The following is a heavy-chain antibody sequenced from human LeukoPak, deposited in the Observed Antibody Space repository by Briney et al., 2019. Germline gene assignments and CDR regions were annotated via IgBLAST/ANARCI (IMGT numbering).Heavy chain of an antibody. CDR1: GFTFSSYA. Sequence: PGGSLRLSCAAPGFTFSSYAMSWVRQAPGKGLEWVSAISGSGGSTYYADSVKGRFTISRDNSKNTLYLQMNSLRAEDTAVYYCAKERGDITIFGVVNYYYYYMDVWGKGTTVTVSS. CDR3: AKERGDITIFGVVNYYYYYMDV. CDR2: ISGSGGST. D-gene: IGHD3-3*01. V-gene: IGHV3-23*01. J-gene: IGHJ6*03.